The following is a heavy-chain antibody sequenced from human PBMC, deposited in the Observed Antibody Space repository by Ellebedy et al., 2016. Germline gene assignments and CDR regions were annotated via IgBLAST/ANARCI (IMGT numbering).Heavy chain of an antibody. CDR2: IWYDGSNK. V-gene: IGHV3-33*01. CDR3: AGARMTTVTDDAFDI. J-gene: IGHJ3*02. Sequence: GGSLRLXXAASGFTFSSYGMHWVRQAPGKGLEWVAVIWYDGSNKYYADSVKGRFTISRDNSKNTLYLQMNSLRAEDTAVYYCAGARMTTVTDDAFDIWGQGTMVTVSS. CDR1: GFTFSSYG. D-gene: IGHD4-17*01.